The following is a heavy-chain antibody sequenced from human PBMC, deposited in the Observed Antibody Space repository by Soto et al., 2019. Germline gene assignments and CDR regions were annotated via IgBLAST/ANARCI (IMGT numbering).Heavy chain of an antibody. V-gene: IGHV1-58*02. CDR1: GFTFTSSA. Sequence: GASVKVSCKASGFTFTSSAMQWVRQARGQRLEWIGWIVVGSGNTNYAQKLQERVTITRDMSTSTANMKLSSLRSEDTAVYYCAAPRGAFTGGNYYMDVWGKGTTVTVSS. CDR3: AAPRGAFTGGNYYMDV. J-gene: IGHJ6*03. D-gene: IGHD1-1*01. CDR2: IVVGSGNT.